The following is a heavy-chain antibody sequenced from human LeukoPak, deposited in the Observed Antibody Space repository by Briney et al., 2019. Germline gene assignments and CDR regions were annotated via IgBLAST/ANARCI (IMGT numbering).Heavy chain of an antibody. Sequence: GGSLRLSCAASGFTFSDYYMSWIRQAPGKGLEWVSAISGSGGSTYYADSVKGRFTISRDNSKNTLYLQMNSLRAEDTAVYYCANSVVVDGRGAFDIWGQGTMVTVSS. CDR1: GFTFSDYY. CDR3: ANSVVVDGRGAFDI. J-gene: IGHJ3*02. D-gene: IGHD3-22*01. CDR2: ISGSGGST. V-gene: IGHV3-23*01.